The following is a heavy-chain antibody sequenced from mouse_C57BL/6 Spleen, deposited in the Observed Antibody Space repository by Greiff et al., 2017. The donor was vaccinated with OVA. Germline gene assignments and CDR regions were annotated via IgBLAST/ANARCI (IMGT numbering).Heavy chain of an antibody. D-gene: IGHD1-1*01. CDR2: INPSTGGT. Sequence: EVQLQQSGPELVKPGASVKISCKASGYSFTGYYMNWVKQSPEKSLEWIGEINPSTGGTTYNQKFKAKATLTGVKSSSTAYMQLKSLPSEDSAVYYCARAAYYGSSPWYFDVWGTGTTVTVSS. CDR1: GYSFTGYY. CDR3: ARAAYYGSSPWYFDV. J-gene: IGHJ1*03. V-gene: IGHV1-42*01.